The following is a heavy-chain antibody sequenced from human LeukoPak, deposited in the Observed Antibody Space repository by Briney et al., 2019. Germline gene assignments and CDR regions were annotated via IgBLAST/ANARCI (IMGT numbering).Heavy chain of an antibody. CDR2: ISSSSSYI. CDR3: ARGSSPWGTFDI. CDR1: GFTFSDYY. Sequence: PGGSLRLSCAASGFTFSDYYMSWIRQAPGKGLEWVSSISSSSSYIYYADSVKGRFTISRDNAKNSLYLQMNSVRAEDTAVYYCARGSSPWGTFDIWGQGTMVTVSS. V-gene: IGHV3-11*06. D-gene: IGHD6-13*01. J-gene: IGHJ3*02.